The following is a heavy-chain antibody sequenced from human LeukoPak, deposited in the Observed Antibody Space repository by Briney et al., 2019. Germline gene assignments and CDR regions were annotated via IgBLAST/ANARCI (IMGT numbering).Heavy chain of an antibody. V-gene: IGHV1-18*01. CDR3: ARDLLVGATHFDY. Sequence: ASVKVSCKASGYTFTSYGITWVRQAPGQGLECMGWISAYNGNTNYAQKFQGRVTMTTDTSTSTAYMELWSLRSEDTAVYYCARDLLVGATHFDYWGQGTLVTVSS. CDR1: GYTFTSYG. J-gene: IGHJ4*02. D-gene: IGHD1-26*01. CDR2: ISAYNGNT.